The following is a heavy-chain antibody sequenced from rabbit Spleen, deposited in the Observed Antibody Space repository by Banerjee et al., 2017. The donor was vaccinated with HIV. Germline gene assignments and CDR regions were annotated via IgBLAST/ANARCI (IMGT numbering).Heavy chain of an antibody. V-gene: IGHV1S40*01. D-gene: IGHD1-1*01. CDR3: ARDPNYASGHYIYSF. CDR1: GFSFSSDYD. Sequence: QSLEESGGGLVKPGASLTLTCTASGFSFSSDYDMCWVRQATGKGLEWIGTIWTGSTSITWYASWALGRFTISKTSSTTVTLQLDSLTAADTATYFCARDPNYASGHYIYSFWGPGTLVTVS. J-gene: IGHJ4*01. CDR2: IWTGSTSIT.